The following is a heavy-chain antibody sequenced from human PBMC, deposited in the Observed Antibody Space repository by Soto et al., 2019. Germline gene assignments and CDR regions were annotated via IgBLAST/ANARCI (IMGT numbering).Heavy chain of an antibody. V-gene: IGHV3-30-3*01. CDR2: ISYDGSNK. CDR3: ARDDPGRSREGN. J-gene: IGHJ4*02. Sequence: QVQLVESGGGVVQPGGSLRLSCAASGFTFSSYAMHWVRQAPGKGLEWVAVISYDGSNKYYAESVKGRFTISRHNTKNTLYLLLNSLRAEDTAVYYSARDDPGRSREGNWGQGTLVTVSS. CDR1: GFTFSSYA. D-gene: IGHD3-10*01.